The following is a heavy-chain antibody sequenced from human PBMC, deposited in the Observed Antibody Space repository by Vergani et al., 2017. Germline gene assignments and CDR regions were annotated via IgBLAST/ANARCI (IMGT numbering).Heavy chain of an antibody. CDR1: GFTFSSYA. Sequence: EVQLLESGGGLVQPGGSLRLSCAASGFTFSSYAMSWVRQAPGKGLEWVSAISGSGGSTYYADSVKGRFTISRDNSKNTLYLQMNSLRAEDTAVYYCAKSGLYDSSGYYYGFDYWGQGTLVTVSS. D-gene: IGHD3-22*01. V-gene: IGHV3-23*01. CDR3: AKSGLYDSSGYYYGFDY. CDR2: ISGSGGST. J-gene: IGHJ4*02.